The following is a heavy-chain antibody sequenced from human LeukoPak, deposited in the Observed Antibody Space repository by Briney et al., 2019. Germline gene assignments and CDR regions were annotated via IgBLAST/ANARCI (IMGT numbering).Heavy chain of an antibody. CDR2: ISASGGGK. CDR1: GFTFSTYA. J-gene: IGHJ4*02. CDR3: AKDNADYPIYYFDS. V-gene: IGHV3-23*01. Sequence: LTGGCLRLSCAASGFTFSTYAMNWVRQAPGKGLEWVSGISASGGGKFYADSVKGRFTISRDKSKSTLYLQMNSLRAEDAAVYYCAKDNADYPIYYFDSWGQGTLVTVSS. D-gene: IGHD3-16*01.